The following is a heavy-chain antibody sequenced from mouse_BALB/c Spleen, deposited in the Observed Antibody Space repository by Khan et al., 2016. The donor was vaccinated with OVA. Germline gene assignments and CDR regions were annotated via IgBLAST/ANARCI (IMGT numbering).Heavy chain of an antibody. CDR1: GYIFISYW. CDR2: IYPGTGST. Sequence: QVQLKESGAELVRPGASVKLSCKTSGYIFISYWIHRVKQRSGQGLEWIARIYPGTGSTYYNENFKGKATLTADKSSSTACMQLSSLKSEDSAVYFCARSSPTVVVFDYWGQGTTLTVPS. V-gene: IGHV1-76*01. D-gene: IGHD1-1*01. J-gene: IGHJ2*01. CDR3: ARSSPTVVVFDY.